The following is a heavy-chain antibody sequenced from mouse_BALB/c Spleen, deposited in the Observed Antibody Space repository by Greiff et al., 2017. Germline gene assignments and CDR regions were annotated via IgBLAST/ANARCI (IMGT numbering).Heavy chain of an antibody. Sequence: EVKLMESGGGLVKPGGSLKLSCAASGFTFSSYAMSWVRQSPEKRLEWVAEISSGGSYTYYPDTVTGRFTISRDNAKNTLYLEMSSLRSEDTAMYYCARDGDYYGTFDVWGAGTTVTVSS. V-gene: IGHV5-9-4*01. J-gene: IGHJ1*01. CDR1: GFTFSSYA. CDR3: ARDGDYYGTFDV. CDR2: ISSGGSYT. D-gene: IGHD1-1*01.